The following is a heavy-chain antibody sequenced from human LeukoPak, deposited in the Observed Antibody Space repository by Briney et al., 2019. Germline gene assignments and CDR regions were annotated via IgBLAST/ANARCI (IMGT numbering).Heavy chain of an antibody. CDR2: ISGSGGST. Sequence: GGSLRLSCAASGFTFSSYAMSWVRQTPGKGLEWVSAISGSGGSTYYADSVKGRFTISRDNSKNTLYLQMNSLRAEDTAVYYCAKDPKMGPGGYFDYWGQGTLVTVSS. J-gene: IGHJ4*02. V-gene: IGHV3-23*01. CDR3: AKDPKMGPGGYFDY. CDR1: GFTFSSYA. D-gene: IGHD1-26*01.